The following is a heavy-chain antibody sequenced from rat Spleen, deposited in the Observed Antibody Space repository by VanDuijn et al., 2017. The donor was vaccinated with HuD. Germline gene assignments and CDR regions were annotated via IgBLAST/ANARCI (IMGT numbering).Heavy chain of an antibody. CDR1: GFTFSDYN. J-gene: IGHJ2*01. Sequence: EVQLVESGGGLVQPGSPLKLSCAASGFTFSDYNMAWVRQAPTKGLEWVATISYDGISTYYRDSVKGRFTISRDNAKSTLYLQMNSLRSEDTATYYCTREGDYSGPDYWGQGVMVTVSS. CDR2: ISYDGIST. CDR3: TREGDYSGPDY. V-gene: IGHV5-29*01. D-gene: IGHD1-1*01.